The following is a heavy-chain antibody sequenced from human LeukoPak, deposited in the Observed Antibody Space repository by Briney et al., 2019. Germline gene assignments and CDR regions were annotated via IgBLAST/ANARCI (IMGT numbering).Heavy chain of an antibody. D-gene: IGHD4-23*01. J-gene: IGHJ4*02. V-gene: IGHV3-23*01. CDR2: LGISGDYS. CDR3: ARGGGGNSDFVTSYTGASLSFDY. CDR1: GFTFSNHV. Sequence: GGSLRLSCAASGFTFSNHVMIWVRQAPGKGLQWVSSLGISGDYSWYAGSVKGRFTISRDVSKNTLYLQMNSLGVEDTAVYYCARGGGGNSDFVTSYTGASLSFDYWGQGALVTVSS.